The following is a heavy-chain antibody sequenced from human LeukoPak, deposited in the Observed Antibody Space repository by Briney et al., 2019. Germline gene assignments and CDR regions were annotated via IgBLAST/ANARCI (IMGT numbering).Heavy chain of an antibody. CDR1: GGSISSYY. V-gene: IGHV4-59*01. CDR3: AREGPVVAAARGMDV. D-gene: IGHD2-15*01. Sequence: SETLSLTCTVSGGSISSYYWSWIRQPPGKGLEWIGYIYYSGSTNYNPSLKSRVTISVDTSKNQFSLELSSVTAADTAVYYCAREGPVVAAARGMDVWGQGTTVTVSS. CDR2: IYYSGST. J-gene: IGHJ6*02.